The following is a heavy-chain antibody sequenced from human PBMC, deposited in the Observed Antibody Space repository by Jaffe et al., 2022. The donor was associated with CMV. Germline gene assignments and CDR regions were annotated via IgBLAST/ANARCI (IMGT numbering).Heavy chain of an antibody. CDR3: VRRGYNYGSGAYFDY. J-gene: IGHJ4*02. D-gene: IGHD3-10*01. Sequence: HLQLQESGPGLVKTSETLSLTCSVSSGSISSSGYYWGWIRQSPGKGLEWIGSIYYTGSMYYNPSLKSRVTISISTSKNQFSLNLRSVTAADTAVYYCVRRGYNYGSGAYFDYWGQGTLVTVSS. V-gene: IGHV4-39*01. CDR2: IYYTGSM. CDR1: SGSISSSGYY.